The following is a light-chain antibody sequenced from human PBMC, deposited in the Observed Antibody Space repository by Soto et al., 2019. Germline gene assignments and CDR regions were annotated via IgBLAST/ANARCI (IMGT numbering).Light chain of an antibody. CDR2: DVS. Sequence: QSALTQPASVSGSPGQSITISCTGTSSDVGGYNYVSWYQQHPGKAPKLMIYDVSNRPSGVSNRFSGSKSGNTASLTISGLQAEDEADYYCSSSTSSSTGVFGNGTKVTVL. CDR1: SSDVGGYNY. V-gene: IGLV2-14*01. CDR3: SSSTSSSTGV. J-gene: IGLJ1*01.